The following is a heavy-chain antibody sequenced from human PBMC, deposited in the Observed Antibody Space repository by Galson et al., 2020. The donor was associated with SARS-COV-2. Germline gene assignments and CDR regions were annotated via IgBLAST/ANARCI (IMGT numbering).Heavy chain of an antibody. CDR3: ARVGITTIDFDC. V-gene: IGHV5-51*01. D-gene: IGHD1-20*01. J-gene: IGHJ4*02. CDR1: GYSFTNYW. CDR2: IYPGDSDT. Sequence: GESLKISCRGSGYSFTNYWIAWVRQMPGKGLEWMGIIYPGDSDTRYSPSFQGQVSISADKSINTAYLQWSSLKASDSAMYFCARVGITTIDFDCGGQGTLVTVSS.